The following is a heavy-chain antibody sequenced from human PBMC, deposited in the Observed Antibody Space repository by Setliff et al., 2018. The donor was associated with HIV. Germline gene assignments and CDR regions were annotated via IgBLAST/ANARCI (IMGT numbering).Heavy chain of an antibody. Sequence: ASVKVSCKASGYSLTKYALHWVRQAPGQRLEWMGWINANKGNTKYSQKFQGRVTITWDTSASAAYMELSSLRSEDTAVYYCARRFRYCRNTSCYKGLDFWSQGTQVTVSS. CDR1: GYSLTKYA. CDR3: ARRFRYCRNTSCYKGLDF. V-gene: IGHV1-3*01. D-gene: IGHD2-2*02. J-gene: IGHJ4*02. CDR2: INANKGNT.